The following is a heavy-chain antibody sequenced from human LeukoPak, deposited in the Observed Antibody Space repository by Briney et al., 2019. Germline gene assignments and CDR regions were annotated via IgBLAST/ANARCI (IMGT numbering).Heavy chain of an antibody. CDR1: GGSISSGGYS. CDR2: IYHSGST. J-gene: IGHJ4*02. CDR3: ARGPLLSHFDY. D-gene: IGHD2-21*02. V-gene: IGHV4-30-2*05. Sequence: PSQTLSLTCAVSGGSISSGGYSWSWIRQPPGKGLEWIGYIYHSGSTYYNPSLKSRVTISVDTSKNQFSLKLSSVTAADTAVYYCARGPLLSHFDYWGQGTLVTVSS.